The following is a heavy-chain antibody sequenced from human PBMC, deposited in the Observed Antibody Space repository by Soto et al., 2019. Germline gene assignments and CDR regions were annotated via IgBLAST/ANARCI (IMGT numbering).Heavy chain of an antibody. CDR3: ARDTIVVVPAAIDYYYYYYMDV. V-gene: IGHV3-64*01. J-gene: IGHJ6*03. CDR2: ISSNGGST. Sequence: EVQLVESGGGLVQPGGSLRLSCAASGFTFSSYAMHWVRQAPGKGLEYVSAISSNGGSTYYANSVKGRFTISRDNSKNTLYLQMGSLRAEDMAVYYCARDTIVVVPAAIDYYYYYYMDVWGKGTTVTVSS. CDR1: GFTFSSYA. D-gene: IGHD2-2*01.